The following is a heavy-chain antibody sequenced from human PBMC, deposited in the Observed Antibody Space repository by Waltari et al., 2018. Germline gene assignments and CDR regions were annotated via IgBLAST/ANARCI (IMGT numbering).Heavy chain of an antibody. CDR2: ISGSGGST. CDR3: AKNGRDSGSYYIGDMPTYYYGMDV. V-gene: IGHV3-23*01. J-gene: IGHJ6*02. D-gene: IGHD3-10*01. CDR1: GFTFSSYA. Sequence: EVQLLESGGGLVQPGGSLRLSCAASGFTFSSYAMSWVRQAPGKGLEWVSAISGSGGSTYYADSVKGRFTISRDNSKNTLYLQMNSLRAEDTAVYYCAKNGRDSGSYYIGDMPTYYYGMDVWGQGTTVTVSS.